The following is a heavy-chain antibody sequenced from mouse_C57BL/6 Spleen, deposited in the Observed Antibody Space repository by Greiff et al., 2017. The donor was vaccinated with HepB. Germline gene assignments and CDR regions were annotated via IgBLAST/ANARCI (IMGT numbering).Heavy chain of an antibody. CDR3: ARDGYYGPYYFDY. V-gene: IGHV1-22*01. Sequence: EVQLQQSGPELVKPGASVKMSCKASGYTFTDYNMHWVKQSHGKSLEWIGYINPNNGGTSYNQKFKGKATLTVNKSSSTAYMELRSLTSEDSAVYDCARDGYYGPYYFDYWGQGTTLTVSS. CDR1: GYTFTDYN. CDR2: INPNNGGT. D-gene: IGHD2-3*01. J-gene: IGHJ2*01.